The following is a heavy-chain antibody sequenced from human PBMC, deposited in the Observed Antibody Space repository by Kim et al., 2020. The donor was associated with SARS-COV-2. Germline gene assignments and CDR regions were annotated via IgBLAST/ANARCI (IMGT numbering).Heavy chain of an antibody. V-gene: IGHV4-59*01. J-gene: IGHJ6*02. D-gene: IGHD3-10*01. CDR3: ARSLWFGEYLDV. Sequence: NYNPSLKSRVTISVDTSKNQFSLKLSSVTAADTAVYYCARSLWFGEYLDVWGQGTTVTVSS.